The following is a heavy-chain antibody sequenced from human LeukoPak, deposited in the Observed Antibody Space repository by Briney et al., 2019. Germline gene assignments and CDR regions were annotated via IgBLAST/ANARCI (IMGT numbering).Heavy chain of an antibody. CDR3: AKVVHYDSSGYYPF. CDR1: GFTFSSYA. D-gene: IGHD3-22*01. CDR2: ISGSGGST. J-gene: IGHJ4*02. V-gene: IGHV3-23*01. Sequence: PGGSLRLSCEASGFTFSSYAMSWVRQAPGKGLEWVSAISGSGGSTYYADSVKGRFTISRDNSKNTLYLQMNSLRAEDTAVYYCAKVVHYDSSGYYPFWGQGTLVTVSS.